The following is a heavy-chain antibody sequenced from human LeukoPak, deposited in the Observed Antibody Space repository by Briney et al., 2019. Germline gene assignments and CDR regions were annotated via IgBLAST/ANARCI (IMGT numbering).Heavy chain of an antibody. V-gene: IGHV1-69*02. D-gene: IGHD3-22*01. CDR3: ARPKDYYDSSGYGC. CDR2: IIPILGIA. CDR1: GGTFSSYT. Sequence: SVKVSCKASGGTFSSYTITWVRQAPGQGLEWMGRIIPILGIANYAQKFQGRVTITADKSTSTAYMELSSLRSEDTAVYYCARPKDYYDSSGYGCWGQGTLVTVSS. J-gene: IGHJ4*02.